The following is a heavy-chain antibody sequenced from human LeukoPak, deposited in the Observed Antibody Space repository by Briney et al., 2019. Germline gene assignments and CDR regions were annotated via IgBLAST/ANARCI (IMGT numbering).Heavy chain of an antibody. D-gene: IGHD7-27*01. CDR2: ITTTVGDT. J-gene: IGHJ4*02. CDR3: AKVSNWALLGNYYFDY. Sequence: PTGGSLRLSCVASGFTFTDYAMTWVRQPPGRRLEWVSTITTTVGDTHYADSVKGRFTISRDNSKNTLYLQMNSLRAEDTAIYYCAKVSNWALLGNYYFDYWGQGTLVTVSS. V-gene: IGHV3-23*01. CDR1: GFTFTDYA.